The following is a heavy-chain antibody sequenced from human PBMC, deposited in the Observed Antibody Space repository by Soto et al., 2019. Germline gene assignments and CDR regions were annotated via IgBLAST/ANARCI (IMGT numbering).Heavy chain of an antibody. CDR1: GVSVSSDIYY. D-gene: IGHD2-2*01. J-gene: IGHJ6*02. V-gene: IGHV4-31*03. CDR2: IYYSGNT. Sequence: QVQLQESGPGLVKPSQTLSLTCSVSGVSVSSDIYYWSWIRHHPGKGLEWIGYIYYSGNTNYNPSRGGRVTISIDTSKNHLSLRLRSVTPADTAVYYCARYPDVVVPAANYGLDAWGQGTPVTVSS. CDR3: ARYPDVVVPAANYGLDA.